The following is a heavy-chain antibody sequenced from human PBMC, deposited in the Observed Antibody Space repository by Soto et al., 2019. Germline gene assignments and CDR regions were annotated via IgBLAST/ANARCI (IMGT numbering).Heavy chain of an antibody. CDR3: ARWPQPRYTADPYAVDV. J-gene: IGHJ6*02. Sequence: SVKVSCKASGGTFSSSGFSWVRQAPGQGLEWMGMIVPSLDTTNYAQKFQARVTVTADEVTSTAYMELRSLRSEDTAVYYCARWPQPRYTADPYAVDVWGQGTRVTVSS. CDR2: IVPSLDTT. D-gene: IGHD3-16*02. V-gene: IGHV1-69*11. CDR1: GGTFSSSG.